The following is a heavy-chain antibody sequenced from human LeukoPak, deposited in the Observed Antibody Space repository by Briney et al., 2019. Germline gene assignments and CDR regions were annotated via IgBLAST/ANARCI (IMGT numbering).Heavy chain of an antibody. Sequence: SETLSLTCTVSGGSINSYYWSWIRQPPGKGLEWIGYIYYSGSTNYNPSLKSRVTISGDTSKNQFSLKLRSVTAADTAVYYCTSGGMVSGDYWGHGTLVTVSS. CDR3: TSGGMVSGDY. J-gene: IGHJ4*01. CDR1: GGSINSYY. D-gene: IGHD2-8*01. CDR2: IYYSGST. V-gene: IGHV4-59*01.